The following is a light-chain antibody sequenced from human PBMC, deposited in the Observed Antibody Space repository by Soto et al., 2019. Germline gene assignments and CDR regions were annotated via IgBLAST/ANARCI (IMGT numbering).Light chain of an antibody. J-gene: IGKJ1*01. V-gene: IGKV1-5*01. CDR3: QQYNDYPWT. CDR2: DAS. CDR1: QRISSW. Sequence: DIQMTQSPSTLSASVGVRVTITCRASQRISSWLAWYQQKAGKAPKLLIYDASSLESGVPSRFSGSRSGTEFTLTISSLQPDDFATYYRQQYNDYPWTFGQGTKVDIK.